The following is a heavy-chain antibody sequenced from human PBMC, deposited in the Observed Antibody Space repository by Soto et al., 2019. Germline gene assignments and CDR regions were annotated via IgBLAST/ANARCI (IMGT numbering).Heavy chain of an antibody. V-gene: IGHV3-30-3*01. J-gene: IGHJ4*02. CDR1: GFIFNRYA. D-gene: IGHD3-3*01. CDR2: ISKDGSVQ. CDR3: ARSRSGAVPDSFGY. Sequence: QVQLVESGGRVVQPGRSLRLSCAASGFIFNRYAIHWVRQTPGKGLEWVAVISKDGSVQYYADSVRGRIIISRDKSKDTVYLEMKSLRAEDTAVFYCARSRSGAVPDSFGYWGQGTLVTVSS.